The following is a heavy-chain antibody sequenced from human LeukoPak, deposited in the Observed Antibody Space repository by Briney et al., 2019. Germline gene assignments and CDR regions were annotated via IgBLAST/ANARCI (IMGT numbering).Heavy chain of an antibody. Sequence: SGGSLRLSCAASGFTFSDFAMAWVRQAPGKGLEWVSTVSNSGGSRYHADSVKGRFTISRDNSQNTLFLQMNSLRGEDTAVYYCAKDGLSGYNFDYWGQGTLVSVSS. D-gene: IGHD5-24*01. V-gene: IGHV3-23*01. CDR2: VSNSGGSR. CDR1: GFTFSDFA. J-gene: IGHJ4*02. CDR3: AKDGLSGYNFDY.